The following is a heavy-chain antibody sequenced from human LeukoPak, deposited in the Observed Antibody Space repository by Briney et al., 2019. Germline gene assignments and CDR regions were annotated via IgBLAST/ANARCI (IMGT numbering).Heavy chain of an antibody. V-gene: IGHV4-39*07. CDR3: ARGGLRYFAAGFDP. CDR2: IYYSGST. D-gene: IGHD3-9*01. Sequence: SETLSLTCTVSGGSISSSSYYWGWIRQPPGKGLEWIGSIYYSGSTYYNPSLKSRVTISVDTSKNQFSLKLSSVTAADTAVYYCARGGLRYFAAGFDPWGQGTLVTVSS. J-gene: IGHJ5*02. CDR1: GGSISSSSYY.